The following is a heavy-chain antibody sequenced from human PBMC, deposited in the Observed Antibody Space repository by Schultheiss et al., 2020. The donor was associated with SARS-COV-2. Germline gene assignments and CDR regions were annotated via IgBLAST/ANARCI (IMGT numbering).Heavy chain of an antibody. CDR3: ARLLLYSSSPDY. D-gene: IGHD6-13*01. CDR2: IYPGDSDT. V-gene: IGHV5-51*01. Sequence: GGSLRLSCKGSGYSFISYWIGWVRQMAGKGLEWMGIIYPGDSDTRYSPSFQGQVTISADRSISTAYLRWSSLKASDTAMYYCARLLLYSSSPDYWGQGTLVTVSS. CDR1: GYSFISYW. J-gene: IGHJ4*02.